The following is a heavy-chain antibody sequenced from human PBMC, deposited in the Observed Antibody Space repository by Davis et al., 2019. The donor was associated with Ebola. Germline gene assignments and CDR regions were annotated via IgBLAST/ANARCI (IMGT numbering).Heavy chain of an antibody. CDR3: ARAGITFGGVIDWFDP. CDR1: GGSISSYY. V-gene: IGHV4-59*01. Sequence: PSETLSLTCTVSGGSISSYYWSWIRQPPGKGLEWIGYIYYSGSTNYNPSLKSRVTISVDTSKNQFSLKLSSVTAADTAVYYCARAGITFGGVIDWFDPWGQGTLVTVSS. CDR2: IYYSGST. D-gene: IGHD3-16*01. J-gene: IGHJ5*02.